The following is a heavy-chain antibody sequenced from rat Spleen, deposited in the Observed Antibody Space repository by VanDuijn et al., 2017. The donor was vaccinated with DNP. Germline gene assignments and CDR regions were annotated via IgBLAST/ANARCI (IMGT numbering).Heavy chain of an antibody. D-gene: IGHD4-3*01. CDR2: IMFDGSGI. V-gene: IGHV5-17*01. Sequence: EVQLVESGGGLVQPGNSLKLSCAASGFTFSDYAMAWVRQSPKRGLDWVATIMFDGSGIYSRDSVKGRFTISRDNAKSTLYLQMNSLRSEDMATYYCVRWNSGHFDYWGQGVMVTVSS. CDR1: GFTFSDYA. J-gene: IGHJ2*01. CDR3: VRWNSGHFDY.